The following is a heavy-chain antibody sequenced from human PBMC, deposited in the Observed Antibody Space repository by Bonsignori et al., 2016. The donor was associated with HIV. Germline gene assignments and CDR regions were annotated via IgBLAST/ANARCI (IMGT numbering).Heavy chain of an antibody. CDR3: ARDPKSSGRGGYFDN. J-gene: IGHJ4*02. D-gene: IGHD6-19*01. Sequence: WVRQAPGQGLEWMGGIIPILGMANYAQKFQGRVTIIADKSTNTAYMELSSLRSEDTAMYYCARDPKSSGRGGYFDNWGQGTLVTVSS. CDR2: IIPILGMA. V-gene: IGHV1-69*10.